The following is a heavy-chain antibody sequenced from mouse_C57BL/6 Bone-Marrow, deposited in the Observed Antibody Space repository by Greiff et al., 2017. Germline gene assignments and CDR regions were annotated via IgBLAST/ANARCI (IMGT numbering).Heavy chain of an antibody. V-gene: IGHV14-4*01. CDR3: TTGSSGYWFAY. CDR1: GFNIKDDY. Sequence: EVQLQQSGAELVRPGASVKLSCTASGFNIKDDYMHWVKQRPEQGLEWIGWIDPENGDTEYASKFQGKATITADTSSNTAYLQLRSLTSEDTAVYYCTTGSSGYWFAYWGQGTLVTVSA. D-gene: IGHD3-2*02. J-gene: IGHJ3*01. CDR2: IDPENGDT.